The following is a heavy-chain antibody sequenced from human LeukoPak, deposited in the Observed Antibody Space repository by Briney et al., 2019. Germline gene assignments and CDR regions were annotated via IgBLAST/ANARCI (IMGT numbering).Heavy chain of an antibody. J-gene: IGHJ4*02. Sequence: GGSLRLSCPASGFSFSNYWMHWVRQVPGKGLEWVSRINSDGSSTSYADSVKGRFTISRDNAKNSLFLQMNSLRADDTAVYYCARGGSYVHYWGQGTLVTVSS. CDR2: INSDGSST. D-gene: IGHD1-26*01. V-gene: IGHV3-74*01. CDR3: ARGGSYVHY. CDR1: GFSFSNYW.